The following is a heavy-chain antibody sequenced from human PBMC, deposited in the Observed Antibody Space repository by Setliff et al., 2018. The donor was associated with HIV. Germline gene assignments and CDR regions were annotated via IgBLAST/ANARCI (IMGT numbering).Heavy chain of an antibody. V-gene: IGHV3-7*01. CDR2: IKQDGSEK. Sequence: GGSLRLSCAASGFAFSGHQMSWVRQAPGKGLEWVAKIKQDGSEKYYVDSVKGRFTISRDNAKNSLYLQMNSLGAEDSAVYYCAMIPYYYYYAMDVWGQGTTVTVSS. D-gene: IGHD2-2*02. J-gene: IGHJ6*02. CDR3: AMIPYYYYYAMDV. CDR1: GFAFSGHQ.